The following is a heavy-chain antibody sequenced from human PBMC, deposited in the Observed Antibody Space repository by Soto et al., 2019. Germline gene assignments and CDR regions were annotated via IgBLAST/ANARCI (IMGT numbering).Heavy chain of an antibody. CDR3: ARGGVSTRTFDY. CDR2: IYPSDSDT. CDR1: GYNFAGYW. V-gene: IGHV5-51*01. D-gene: IGHD3-3*01. Sequence: GESLKISCKGSGYNFAGYWIAWVRRMPGKGLELMGIIYPSDSDTRYRPSFQGQVTISADKSISSAYLQWSSLRASDTAMYYCARGGVSTRTFDYWGQGTPVTVSS. J-gene: IGHJ4*02.